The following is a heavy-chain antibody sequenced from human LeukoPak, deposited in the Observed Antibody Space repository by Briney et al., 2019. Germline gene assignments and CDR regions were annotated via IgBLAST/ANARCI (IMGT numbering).Heavy chain of an antibody. CDR2: INPNDGDT. CDR3: ARANFLYCSSSTCLFDY. CDR1: GYTFTDYY. V-gene: IGHV1-2*02. D-gene: IGHD2-2*01. J-gene: IGHJ4*02. Sequence: EASVNVSCMASGYTFTDYYMHWVRQAPGQGFEWMGWINPNDGDTNYAQKLQGRVTMTRDTSISTAHMEVSRLRSDDTAVYYCARANFLYCSSSTCLFDYWGQGTLVTVSS.